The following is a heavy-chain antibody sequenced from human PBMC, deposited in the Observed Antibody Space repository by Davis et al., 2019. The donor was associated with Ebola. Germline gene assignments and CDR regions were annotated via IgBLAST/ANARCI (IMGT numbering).Heavy chain of an antibody. CDR3: SRDPLFRYSDPFYYYYGMDV. CDR1: GFTFSSYG. CDR2: IWYDGSNK. V-gene: IGHV3-33*01. Sequence: AGSLRLSCAASGFTFSSYGMHWVRQAPGTALERVAVIWYDGSNKYYADSVKGRFTISRDNSKNTLYRQMNSLRAEGTAVYYCSRDPLFRYSDPFYYYYGMDVWGQGTTVTVSS. D-gene: IGHD2-15*01. J-gene: IGHJ6*02.